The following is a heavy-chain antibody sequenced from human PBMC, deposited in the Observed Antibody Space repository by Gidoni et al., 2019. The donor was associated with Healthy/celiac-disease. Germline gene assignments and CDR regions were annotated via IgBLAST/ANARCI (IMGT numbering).Heavy chain of an antibody. D-gene: IGHD6-19*01. J-gene: IGHJ4*02. CDR2: INPNSGGT. CDR3: ARQALFTGAAGLDY. V-gene: IGHV1-2*04. Sequence: QVQLVQSGAEVQQPGAPVKVSCQASGYTFTGYYMHWVRQAPGQGLEWMGWINPNSGGTNYAQKFQGWVTMTRDTSISTAYMELSRLRSDDTAVYYCARQALFTGAAGLDYWGQGTLVTVSS. CDR1: GYTFTGYY.